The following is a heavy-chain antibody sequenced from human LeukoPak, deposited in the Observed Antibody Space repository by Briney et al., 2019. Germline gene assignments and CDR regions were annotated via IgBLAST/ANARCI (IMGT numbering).Heavy chain of an antibody. Sequence: GESLKISCKGSGYSFTSYWIGWVRQMPGKGLEWMGIIYPGDSDTRYSPSFQGQVTISADKSISTAYLQWSSLKASDTAMYYCASRGGFGELLYGAFDIWGQGTMVTVSS. CDR2: IYPGDSDT. D-gene: IGHD3-10*01. CDR3: ASRGGFGELLYGAFDI. V-gene: IGHV5-51*01. J-gene: IGHJ3*02. CDR1: GYSFTSYW.